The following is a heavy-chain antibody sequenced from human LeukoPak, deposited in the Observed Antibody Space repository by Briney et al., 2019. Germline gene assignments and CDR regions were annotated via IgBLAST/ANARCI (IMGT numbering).Heavy chain of an antibody. CDR1: GFTFDDYA. CDR3: AKEDVSFSPSGPDP. Sequence: GGSLRLSCAASGFTFDDYAMHWVRQAPGKGLEWVSGISWNSGSIGYADSVKGRFTISRDNAKNSLYLQMNSLRAEDTALYYCAKEDVSFSPSGPDPWGQGTLVTVSS. J-gene: IGHJ5*02. CDR2: ISWNSGSI. V-gene: IGHV3-9*01. D-gene: IGHD1-26*01.